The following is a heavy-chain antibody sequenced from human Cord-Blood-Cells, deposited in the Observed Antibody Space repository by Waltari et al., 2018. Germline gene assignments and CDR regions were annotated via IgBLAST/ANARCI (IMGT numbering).Heavy chain of an antibody. J-gene: IGHJ6*02. V-gene: IGHV3-21*01. CDR3: ARDSSSSWYYYYYGMDV. CDR1: GFTFSSYS. CDR2: ISSSSSYI. D-gene: IGHD6-13*01. Sequence: EVQLVESGGGLVKPGGSLRLSCAASGFTFSSYSMNWVRQAPGNGLEWVSSISSSSSYIYYADSVKGRFTISRDNAKNSLYLQMNSLRAEDTAVYYCARDSSSSWYYYYYGMDVWGQGTTVTVSS.